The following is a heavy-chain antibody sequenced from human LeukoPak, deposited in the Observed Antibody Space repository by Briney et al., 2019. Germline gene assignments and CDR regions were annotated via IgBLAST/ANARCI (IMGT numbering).Heavy chain of an antibody. Sequence: PSETLSVTCAVYGGSFSGYYWSWIRQPPGKGLEWIGEINHSGSTNYNPSLKSRVTISVDTSKNRFSLKLSSVTAADTAVYYCARLIAAAASEFNYWGQGTLVTVSS. CDR3: ARLIAAAASEFNY. CDR2: INHSGST. CDR1: GGSFSGYY. J-gene: IGHJ4*02. V-gene: IGHV4-34*01. D-gene: IGHD6-13*01.